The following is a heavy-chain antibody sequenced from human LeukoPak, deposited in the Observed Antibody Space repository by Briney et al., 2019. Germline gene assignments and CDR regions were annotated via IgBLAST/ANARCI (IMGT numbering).Heavy chain of an antibody. J-gene: IGHJ3*02. CDR2: INSDGSWT. Sequence: PGGSLRLSCAASGNYWMHWVRQAPGKGLVWVSHINSDGSWTGYADSVKGRFTISKDNAKNTVYLQMNNLRAEDTAVYYCARGTIYGLEAFDIWGQGTMVTVSS. V-gene: IGHV3-74*01. D-gene: IGHD3-3*01. CDR3: ARGTIYGLEAFDI. CDR1: GNYW.